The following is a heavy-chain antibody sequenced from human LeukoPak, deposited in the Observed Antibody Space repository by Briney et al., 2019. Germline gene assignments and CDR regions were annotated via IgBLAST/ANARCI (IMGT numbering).Heavy chain of an antibody. J-gene: IGHJ6*02. V-gene: IGHV1-8*02. D-gene: IGHD1-20*01. CDR2: MNPNSGNT. Sequence: ASVKVSCKASGYTFTSYGISWVRQAPGQGLEWMGWMNPNSGNTGYAQKFQGRVTMTRNTSISTAYMELSSLRSEDTAVYYCARRCITGTMVLYYYYGMDVWGQGTTVTVSS. CDR1: GYTFTSYG. CDR3: ARRCITGTMVLYYYYGMDV.